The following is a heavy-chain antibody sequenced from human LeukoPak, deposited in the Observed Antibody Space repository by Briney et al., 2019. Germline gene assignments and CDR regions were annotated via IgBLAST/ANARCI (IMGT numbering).Heavy chain of an antibody. J-gene: IGHJ4*02. D-gene: IGHD3-10*01. Sequence: GGSLRLSCVASGFTFSGSAVHWVRQASGKGLESVGHIRSKTNNYATAYAASVKGRFTISRDDSKNTAYLQMSSLETEDTAIYYCTKPRGYGSGTYYDYWGQGTLVTVSS. CDR1: GFTFSGSA. V-gene: IGHV3-73*01. CDR2: IRSKTNNYAT. CDR3: TKPRGYGSGTYYDY.